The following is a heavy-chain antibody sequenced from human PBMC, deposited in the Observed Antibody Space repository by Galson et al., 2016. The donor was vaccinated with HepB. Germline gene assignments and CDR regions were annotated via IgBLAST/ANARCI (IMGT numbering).Heavy chain of an antibody. Sequence: SLRLSCAASGFTFSDYYMSWIRQAPGKGLEWVSYISNSGSPIYYADSVKGRFTISRDNAKNSLYLQMNSLRADDTAVYYCARDREPWIQLWYWDYWGQGTLVTVSS. CDR1: GFTFSDYY. J-gene: IGHJ4*02. CDR3: ARDREPWIQLWYWDY. D-gene: IGHD5-18*01. V-gene: IGHV3-11*04. CDR2: ISNSGSPI.